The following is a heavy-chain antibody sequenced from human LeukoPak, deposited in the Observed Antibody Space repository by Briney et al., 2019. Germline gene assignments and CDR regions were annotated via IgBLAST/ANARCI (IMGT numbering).Heavy chain of an antibody. CDR2: ISGGGGTT. Sequence: GGSLRLSCAASGFTFSSYAMTWVRQAPGKGLEWVSGISGGGGTTYYEDSVKGRFTISRDNSMNTLYLQMNSLRAEDTAPYYCAKRYTSSWALDQWGQGTLVTVSS. J-gene: IGHJ4*02. CDR1: GFTFSSYA. CDR3: AKRYTSSWALDQ. D-gene: IGHD6-13*01. V-gene: IGHV3-23*01.